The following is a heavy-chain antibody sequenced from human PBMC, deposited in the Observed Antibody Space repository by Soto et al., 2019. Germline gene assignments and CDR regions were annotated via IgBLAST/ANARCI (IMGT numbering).Heavy chain of an antibody. V-gene: IGHV4-30-2*01. CDR3: ATVNIIAAQGFAQRSSYSSSLYGWFDP. CDR2: IYHSGST. D-gene: IGHD6-13*01. J-gene: IGHJ5*02. Sequence: SETLSLTCAVSGGSISSGGYSWSWIRQPPGKGLEWIGYIYHSGSTYYNPSLKSRVTISVDRSKNQFSLKLSSVTAADTAVYYCATVNIIAAQGFAQRSSYSSSLYGWFDPWGQGTLVTVSS. CDR1: GGSISSGGYS.